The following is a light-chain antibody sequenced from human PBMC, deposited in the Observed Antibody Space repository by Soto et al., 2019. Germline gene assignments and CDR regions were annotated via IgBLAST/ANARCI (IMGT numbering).Light chain of an antibody. CDR2: AAS. CDR1: QGISRS. Sequence: DIQMTQSPCSVSASVGDRVTISCQASQGISRSLAWYQQKPGKAPKLLIYAASSLQSGVPSRFSGSGFGTDFTLTISSLQPEDSAIYYCQQADTFPITFGQGTRLEIK. CDR3: QQADTFPIT. J-gene: IGKJ5*01. V-gene: IGKV1D-12*01.